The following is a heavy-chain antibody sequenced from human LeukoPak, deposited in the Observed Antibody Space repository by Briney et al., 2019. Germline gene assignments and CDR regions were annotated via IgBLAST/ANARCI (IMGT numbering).Heavy chain of an antibody. CDR3: ARDRLRGYAFDI. J-gene: IGHJ3*02. D-gene: IGHD4-17*01. Sequence: ASVKVSCKASGYTFTSYDINWVRQATGQGLEWMGWINPNSGGTNYAQKFQGRVTMTRDTSISTAYMELSRLRSDDTAVYYCARDRLRGYAFDIWGQGTMVTVSS. CDR1: GYTFTSYD. V-gene: IGHV1-2*02. CDR2: INPNSGGT.